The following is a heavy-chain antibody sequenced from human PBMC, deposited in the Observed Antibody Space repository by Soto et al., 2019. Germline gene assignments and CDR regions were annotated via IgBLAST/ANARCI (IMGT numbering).Heavy chain of an antibody. J-gene: IGHJ4*02. CDR3: ARCVAEAYYDFWSGYYIDY. CDR1: GYTFTSYG. V-gene: IGHV1-18*03. Sequence: QVQLVQSGAEVKKPGASVKVSCKASGYTFTSYGISWVRQAPGQGLEWLGWISAYNGNTKYAQKLQGRVTMTTDTATSTDYMALRSLRPDDMAVYDCARCVAEAYYDFWSGYYIDYWGQGTLVTVSS. D-gene: IGHD3-3*01. CDR2: ISAYNGNT.